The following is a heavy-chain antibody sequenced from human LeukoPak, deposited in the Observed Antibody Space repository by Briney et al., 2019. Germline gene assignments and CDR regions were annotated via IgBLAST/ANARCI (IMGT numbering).Heavy chain of an antibody. CDR2: ISGSGDRI. J-gene: IGHJ4*02. D-gene: IGHD3-16*02. CDR1: GFTFNDYY. Sequence: PGGSLRLSCAASGFTFNDYYMSWIRQAPGEGLEWISYISGSGDRIYYADSVKGRFTISRDNAKNSLYLQLNSLRAEDTAVYYCAGDYAWDSYGLVLDSWGQGALVTVSS. V-gene: IGHV3-11*01. CDR3: AGDYAWDSYGLVLDS.